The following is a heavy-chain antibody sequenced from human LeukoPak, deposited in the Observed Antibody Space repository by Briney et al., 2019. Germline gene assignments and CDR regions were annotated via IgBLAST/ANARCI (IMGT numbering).Heavy chain of an antibody. Sequence: GGSLRLSCAASGNYWMHWVRQAPGKGLVWVSHINSDGSWTGYADSVKGRFTISKDNAKNMVYLHMNSLRVGDTAVYYCVSFYETYWGRGTLVTVSS. J-gene: IGHJ4*02. CDR3: VSFYETY. D-gene: IGHD2-2*01. CDR1: GNYW. V-gene: IGHV3-74*01. CDR2: INSDGSWT.